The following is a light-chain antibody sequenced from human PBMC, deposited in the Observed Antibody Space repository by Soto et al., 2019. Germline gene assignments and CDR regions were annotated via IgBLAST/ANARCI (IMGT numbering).Light chain of an antibody. CDR2: AAS. CDR1: QSVGSS. CDR3: QQRSNWPGA. Sequence: ETILTQSPATLSLSPGEGATLSCRASQSVGSSLAWYQQKLGQAPRLLIYAASIRATGIPARFSGSGSGTDFTLTISSLEPEDFAIYYCQQRSNWPGAFGQGTKLEIK. J-gene: IGKJ2*01. V-gene: IGKV3-11*01.